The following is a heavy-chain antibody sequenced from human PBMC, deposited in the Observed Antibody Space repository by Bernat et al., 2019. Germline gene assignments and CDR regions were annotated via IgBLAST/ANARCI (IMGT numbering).Heavy chain of an antibody. CDR3: ARGRGGWIVLNAFAI. J-gene: IGHJ3*02. CDR1: AFTFSSYE. Sequence: EVQLVESGGGLVQPGGSLRLSCAASAFTFSSYEMNWVRQAPGQGLEWVANNSSSGSTIFYADSMKGRFNNSRDNTKNSLYLKVNRLRAEDTTVYYCARGRGGWIVLNAFAIWGQGTMVTVSS. D-gene: IGHD5-12*01. CDR2: NSSSGSTI. V-gene: IGHV3-48*03.